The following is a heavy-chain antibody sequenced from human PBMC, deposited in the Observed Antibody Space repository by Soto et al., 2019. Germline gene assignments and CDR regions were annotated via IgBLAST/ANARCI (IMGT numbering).Heavy chain of an antibody. CDR1: GFTFTNYW. V-gene: IGHV3-7*04. J-gene: IGHJ4*02. Sequence: EVQLVESGGGLVQPGGSLRLSCATSGFTFTNYWMTWVRQAPGKGLEWLATIKDDGSEKYYADSLRGRFTISRDNANNSLYLQMNSLRAEDTAVYYCVRARVEYWGQGTLVTVSS. CDR3: VRARVEY. CDR2: IKDDGSEK.